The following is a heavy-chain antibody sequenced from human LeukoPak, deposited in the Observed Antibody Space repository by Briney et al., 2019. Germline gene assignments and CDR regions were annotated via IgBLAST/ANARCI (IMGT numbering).Heavy chain of an antibody. CDR1: GYTFSDHY. D-gene: IGHD7-27*01. CDR3: AGEGRGSGHWAGFDF. J-gene: IGHJ4*02. Sequence: ASVTVSCKPSGYTFSDHYVQWLRQAPGQGLEWMGWINPYSGDTTSARKFQGRVTMTKDTSITTAYLELTGLTSDDTAIYYCAGEGRGSGHWAGFDFWGQGALVTVSS. CDR2: INPYSGDT. V-gene: IGHV1-2*02.